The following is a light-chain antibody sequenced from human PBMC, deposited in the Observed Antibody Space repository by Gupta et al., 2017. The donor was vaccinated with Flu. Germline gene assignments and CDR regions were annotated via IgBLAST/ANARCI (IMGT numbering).Light chain of an antibody. Sequence: GQTARITCGGNNIGRKSVNWYQQKPGQAPVLVVHDDSDRRSGIPERFSGSNSGNTATLTISRVEAGDEADYYCQVWDTSSDHVVFGGGTKLTVL. CDR1: NIGRKS. V-gene: IGLV3-21*02. CDR3: QVWDTSSDHVV. CDR2: DDS. J-gene: IGLJ2*01.